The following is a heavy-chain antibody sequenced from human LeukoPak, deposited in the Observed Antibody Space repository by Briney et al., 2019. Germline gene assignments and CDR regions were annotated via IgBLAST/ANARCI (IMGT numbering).Heavy chain of an antibody. Sequence: GGSLRLSCAASGFTFRNYAMMWVRQAPGKGPEWVSTVTGSGGGTYYADSVKGRFTISRDNSKNTLYLQMNSLKTEDTAVYYCTTDPRAAAGTRDYWGQGTLVTVSS. D-gene: IGHD6-13*01. CDR3: TTDPRAAAGTRDY. CDR1: GFTFRNYA. V-gene: IGHV3-23*01. J-gene: IGHJ4*02. CDR2: VTGSGGGT.